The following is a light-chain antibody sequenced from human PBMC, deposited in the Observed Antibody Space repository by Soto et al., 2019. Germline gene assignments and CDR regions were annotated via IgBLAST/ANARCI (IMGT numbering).Light chain of an antibody. CDR1: VLAKEY. Sequence: SSELTQPSSVSVSPGQTAMITCSGDVLAKEYARWFQQKPGQAPVLVIYKDSERPSDIPDRFSGSSSGTTVTLTISGAQVEDEADYYCYSATDKNKGVFGGGTKVTVL. J-gene: IGLJ3*02. V-gene: IGLV3-27*01. CDR2: KDS. CDR3: YSATDKNKGV.